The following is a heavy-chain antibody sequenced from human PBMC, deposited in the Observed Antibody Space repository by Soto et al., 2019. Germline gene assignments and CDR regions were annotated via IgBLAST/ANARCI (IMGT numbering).Heavy chain of an antibody. CDR1: GYTFISYA. J-gene: IGHJ5*01. V-gene: IGHV1-3*01. D-gene: IGHD6-13*01. CDR3: ASSIAAASNWFHS. Sequence: ASVKVSCKASGYTFISYAMHWVRQAPGQRLEWMGWINPGNGHTKYSQKFQGRVTITRDTPASTAYMELNSLRSEDTAVYYCASSIAAASNWFHSWCQGTLVTVSS. CDR2: INPGNGHT.